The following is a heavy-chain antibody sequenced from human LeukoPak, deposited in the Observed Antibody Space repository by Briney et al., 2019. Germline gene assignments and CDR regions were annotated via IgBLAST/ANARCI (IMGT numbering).Heavy chain of an antibody. Sequence: PGGSLRLSCAASGFTFTNYAMSWVRQAPGKGREWVSGMSGRGVSTYYADSVKGRFTISSDNSKNTLYLQMNSLRAEDTAIYYCAKDCNGGNCYIDYWGQGTLVTVAS. V-gene: IGHV3-23*01. J-gene: IGHJ4*02. CDR1: GFTFTNYA. D-gene: IGHD2-15*01. CDR3: AKDCNGGNCYIDY. CDR2: MSGRGVST.